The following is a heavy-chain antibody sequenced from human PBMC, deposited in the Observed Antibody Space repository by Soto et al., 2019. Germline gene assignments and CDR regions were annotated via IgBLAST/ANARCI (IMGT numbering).Heavy chain of an antibody. CDR2: INPDGSAT. Sequence: XESLVLSCAASGFTFSSYWMHWVRQAPGKGLVWVSRINPDGSATNYADSVKGRFTISRDNAKNTLYLQMNSLRAEDTAVFYCGRGGSDSPMAPGYWGQGTLVTVSS. J-gene: IGHJ4*02. V-gene: IGHV3-74*01. D-gene: IGHD5-18*01. CDR1: GFTFSSYW. CDR3: GRGGSDSPMAPGY.